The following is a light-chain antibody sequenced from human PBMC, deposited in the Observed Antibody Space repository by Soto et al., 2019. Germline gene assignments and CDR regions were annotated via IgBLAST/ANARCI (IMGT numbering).Light chain of an antibody. Sequence: DSQMTQSPSTLSASVGDRVTITCRASQSISSWLAWYQQKPGKATKLLIYDASSLESGVPSRFSGSGSGTEFTLTISSLQPDNFATYYFQQYNSSSWTFGQGTKVEIK. CDR3: QQYNSSSWT. CDR2: DAS. CDR1: QSISSW. V-gene: IGKV1-5*01. J-gene: IGKJ1*01.